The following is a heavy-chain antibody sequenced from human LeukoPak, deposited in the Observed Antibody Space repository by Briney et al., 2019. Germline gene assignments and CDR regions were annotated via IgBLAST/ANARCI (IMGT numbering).Heavy chain of an antibody. CDR3: ATFPTIFGVVLSADWFDP. CDR2: IRYDGSNK. V-gene: IGHV3-30*02. J-gene: IGHJ5*02. D-gene: IGHD3-3*01. CDR1: GFTFSSYG. Sequence: GGSLRLSCAASGFTFSSYGMHWVRQAPGKGLEWVAFIRYDGSNKYYADSVKGRFTISRDKSKNMLYLQMNSLRAEDTAVYYCATFPTIFGVVLSADWFDPWGQGTLVTVSS.